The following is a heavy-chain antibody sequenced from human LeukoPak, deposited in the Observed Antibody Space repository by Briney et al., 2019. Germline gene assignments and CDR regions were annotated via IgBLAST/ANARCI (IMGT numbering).Heavy chain of an antibody. V-gene: IGHV3-53*01. CDR3: ARSSLAAALYFQH. Sequence: PGGSLRLSCAASGFTVSSNYMSWVRQAPGKGLEWVSVIYSGGSTYYADSVKGRFTISRDNSKNTLYLQMNSLRAEDTAVYYCARSSLAAALYFQHWGQGTLVTVSS. D-gene: IGHD6-13*01. CDR1: GFTVSSNY. J-gene: IGHJ1*01. CDR2: IYSGGST.